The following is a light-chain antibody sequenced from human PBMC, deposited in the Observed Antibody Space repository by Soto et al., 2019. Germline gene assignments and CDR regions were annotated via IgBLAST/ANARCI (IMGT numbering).Light chain of an antibody. CDR3: QQYGSSPLT. V-gene: IGKV3-20*01. Sequence: EIVLTQSPGTLSLSPGERATLSCRASQSVSSSYLAWYQQKPGQAPRLLIYGASSRATGIPDRFSGSGSGTDFTLTISRLDTEDFAVYYCQQYGSSPLTFGGGTKVEI. CDR1: QSVSSSY. CDR2: GAS. J-gene: IGKJ4*01.